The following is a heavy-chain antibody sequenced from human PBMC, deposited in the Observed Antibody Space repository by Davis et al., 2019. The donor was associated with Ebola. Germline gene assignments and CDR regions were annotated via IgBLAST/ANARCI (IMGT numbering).Heavy chain of an antibody. CDR3: ARGGRDGMDV. Sequence: ASVKVSCKASGYTFTTHGISWVRLAPGQGLEWMGWISTYNGDIKYAQKLQGRVTMTTDRSTSTVHMELRSLISDDTAVYYCARGGRDGMDVWGQGTTVTVS. V-gene: IGHV1-18*04. J-gene: IGHJ6*02. CDR1: GYTFTTHG. CDR2: ISTYNGDI.